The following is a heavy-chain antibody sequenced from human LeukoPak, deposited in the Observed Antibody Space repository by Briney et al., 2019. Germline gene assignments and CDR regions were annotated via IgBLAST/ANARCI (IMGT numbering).Heavy chain of an antibody. J-gene: IGHJ4*02. Sequence: PSETLSLTCTVSGGSISSYYWSWIRQPPGKGLEWIGYTYYSGSTNYNPSLKSRVTISVDTSKNQFSLKLSSVTAADTAVYYCASTGTLTGGVIINWGQGTLVTVSS. CDR1: GGSISSYY. CDR3: ASTGTLTGGVIIN. D-gene: IGHD3-10*01. CDR2: TYYSGST. V-gene: IGHV4-59*01.